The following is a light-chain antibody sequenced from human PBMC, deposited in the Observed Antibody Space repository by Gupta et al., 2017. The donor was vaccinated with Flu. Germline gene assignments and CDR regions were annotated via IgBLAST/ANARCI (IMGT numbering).Light chain of an antibody. V-gene: IGLV2-23*01. CDR1: SSDVGSYNL. J-gene: IGLJ2*01. CDR2: EDS. Sequence: QSALTQPASVSGSPGQSITLACPGTSSDVGSYNLVSWYQQHPGKAPKLMIYEDSKRPSGVSNRFSGSKSGNTASLTISGLQAEDEADYYCCSYAGSSTPVVFGGGTKLTVL. CDR3: CSYAGSSTPVV.